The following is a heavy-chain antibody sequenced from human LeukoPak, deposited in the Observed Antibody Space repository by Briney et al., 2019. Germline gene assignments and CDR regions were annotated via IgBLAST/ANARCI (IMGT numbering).Heavy chain of an antibody. V-gene: IGHV1-69*01. J-gene: IGHJ6*04. Sequence: SVKVSCKASGGNFSSYAISWVRQAPGQGLEWMGGIIPIFGTANYAHKFQGRVTITADESTSTAYMELSSLRSEDTAVYYCASSRYDYGDYVPYYGMDVWGKGTTVTVSS. CDR1: GGNFSSYA. CDR2: IIPIFGTA. D-gene: IGHD4-17*01. CDR3: ASSRYDYGDYVPYYGMDV.